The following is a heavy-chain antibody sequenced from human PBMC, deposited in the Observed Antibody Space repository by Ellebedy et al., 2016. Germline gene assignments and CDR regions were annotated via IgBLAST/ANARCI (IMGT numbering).Heavy chain of an antibody. D-gene: IGHD5-18*01. J-gene: IGHJ4*02. CDR2: ISYDGSNK. Sequence: GESLKISXAASGFTFSSYAMHWVRQAPGKGLEWVAVISYDGSNKYYADSVKGRFTISRDNSKNTLYLQMNSLRAEDTAVYYCARDPQDTAMALDYWGQGTLVTVSS. CDR1: GFTFSSYA. CDR3: ARDPQDTAMALDY. V-gene: IGHV3-30-3*01.